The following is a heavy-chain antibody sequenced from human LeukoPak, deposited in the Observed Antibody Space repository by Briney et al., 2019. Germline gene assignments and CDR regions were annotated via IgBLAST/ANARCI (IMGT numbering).Heavy chain of an antibody. D-gene: IGHD6-19*01. CDR3: ATKQWLAPPPDS. V-gene: IGHV3-74*01. Sequence: SGGSLRLSRAASGFTFSKYWMLWVRQAPGKGLESVSRINTDGTVTTYADSVKGRFTVSRDNADNTMFLRMNSVRDEDTAVYYCATKQWLAPPPDSWGQGTPVTVSS. J-gene: IGHJ4*02. CDR2: INTDGTVT. CDR1: GFTFSKYW.